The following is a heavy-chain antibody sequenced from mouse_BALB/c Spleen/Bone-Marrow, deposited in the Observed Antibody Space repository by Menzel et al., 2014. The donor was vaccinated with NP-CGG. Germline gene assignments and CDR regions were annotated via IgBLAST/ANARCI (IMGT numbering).Heavy chain of an antibody. CDR1: GFSLTSYG. CDR2: IWSGGST. D-gene: IGHD1-2*01. Sequence: VQLQESGPGLVQPSQSLSITCTVSGFSLTSYGVHWVRQSPGKGLEWLGVIWSGGSTDYNAAFISRLSISKDNSKSQLFFKMNSLQANDTTIYYYATNSHYYYYYYAIDYWGQGTSVTVSS. CDR3: ATNSHYYYYYYAIDY. J-gene: IGHJ4*01. V-gene: IGHV2-2*02.